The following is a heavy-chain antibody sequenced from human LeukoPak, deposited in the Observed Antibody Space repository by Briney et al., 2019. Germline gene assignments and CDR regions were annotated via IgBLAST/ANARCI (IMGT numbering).Heavy chain of an antibody. V-gene: IGHV3-21*01. CDR1: GFNFSSYS. Sequence: GGSLPLSCAASGFNFSSYSMNWVRQAPGKGLEWVSSISSSSSYIYYADSVKGRFTISRDNAKNSLYLQMNSLRAEDTAVYYCAREPWGHYYFDYWGQGTLVTVSS. D-gene: IGHD3-16*01. CDR2: ISSSSSYI. J-gene: IGHJ4*02. CDR3: AREPWGHYYFDY.